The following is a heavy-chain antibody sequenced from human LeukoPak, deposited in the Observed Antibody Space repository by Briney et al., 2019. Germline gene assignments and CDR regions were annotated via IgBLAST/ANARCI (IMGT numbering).Heavy chain of an antibody. CDR3: ARDRSSLTVTTRGMNY. CDR1: GFTFSSYA. D-gene: IGHD4-17*01. Sequence: PGGSLRLSCAASGFTFSSYAMHWVRQAPGKGLEWVAVISYDGSNKYYADSVKGRFTISRDNSKNTLYLQMNSLRAEDTAVYYCARDRSSLTVTTRGMNYWGQGTLVTVSS. V-gene: IGHV3-30*04. J-gene: IGHJ4*02. CDR2: ISYDGSNK.